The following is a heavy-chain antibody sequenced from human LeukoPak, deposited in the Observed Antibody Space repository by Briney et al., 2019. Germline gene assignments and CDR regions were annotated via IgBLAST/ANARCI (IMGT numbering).Heavy chain of an antibody. CDR3: AKDAGIVPDIFDY. D-gene: IGHD2-2*01. J-gene: IGHJ4*02. Sequence: PPGGPLRFSWAASGFTFSGYALSWVRRAPGKGLEWVSAISGSGGSTYYADSVKGRFTISRDNSKNTLYLQMNSLRAEDTAVYYCAKDAGIVPDIFDYWGQGTLVTVSS. CDR1: GFTFSGYA. CDR2: ISGSGGST. V-gene: IGHV3-23*01.